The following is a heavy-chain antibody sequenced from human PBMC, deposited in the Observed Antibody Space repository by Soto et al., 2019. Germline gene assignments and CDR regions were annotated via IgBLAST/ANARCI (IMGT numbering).Heavy chain of an antibody. CDR3: TRLNDSSGYWYYGIDV. CDR1: GFTFSGSA. D-gene: IGHD3-22*01. CDR2: IRSKAYSYAT. Sequence: GGSLRLSCVASGFTFSGSAMHWVRQASGKGLEWVGRIRSKAYSYATAYAPSVKGRFTISRDDSKNTAYLQMNSLKTEDTAVYYCTRLNDSSGYWYYGIDVWGQGTTVTVSS. J-gene: IGHJ6*02. V-gene: IGHV3-73*01.